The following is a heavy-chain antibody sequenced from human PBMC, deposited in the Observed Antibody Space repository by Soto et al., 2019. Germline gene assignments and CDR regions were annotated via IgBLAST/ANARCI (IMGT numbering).Heavy chain of an antibody. Sequence: GALRLSCVPSGFTFSTYAMHWVRQATGKGLEWVAIISYDGTNKYYADSVKGRFTISRGNSKNTLYLQMNSLRVEDTALYYCAKDRGRYCSGGTCYLFDSWGQGALVTVSS. D-gene: IGHD2-15*01. V-gene: IGHV3-30*04. J-gene: IGHJ4*02. CDR1: GFTFSTYA. CDR3: AKDRGRYCSGGTCYLFDS. CDR2: ISYDGTNK.